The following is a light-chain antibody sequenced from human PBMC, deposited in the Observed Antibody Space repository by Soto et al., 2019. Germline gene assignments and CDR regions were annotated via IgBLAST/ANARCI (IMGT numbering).Light chain of an antibody. J-gene: IGKJ4*01. CDR3: QQYSTTPLLT. CDR1: QSVLYSSKNKNY. CDR2: WAS. V-gene: IGKV4-1*01. Sequence: DIVMTQSPDSLSVSLGERATINCKSSQSVLYSSKNKNYLAWYQQKPGQPPKLLIYWASTRESGVPDRFSGSGSGTDFTLTISSLQAEDVAVYYCQQYSTTPLLTFGGGTKVEIK.